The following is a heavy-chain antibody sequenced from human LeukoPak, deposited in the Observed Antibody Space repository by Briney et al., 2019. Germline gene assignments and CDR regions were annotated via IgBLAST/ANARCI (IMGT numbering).Heavy chain of an antibody. Sequence: SQTLSLTCTVSGGSISSGGYYWSWIRQPPGKGLEWIGYIYHSGSTYYNPSLKSRFTISVDRPKNQFFLTVTSLTAADTAVYYCARSRQASGLFNSWGQGTLVVVSS. J-gene: IGHJ5*01. CDR2: IYHSGST. CDR1: GGSISSGGYY. D-gene: IGHD3-10*01. V-gene: IGHV4-30-2*01. CDR3: ARSRQASGLFNS.